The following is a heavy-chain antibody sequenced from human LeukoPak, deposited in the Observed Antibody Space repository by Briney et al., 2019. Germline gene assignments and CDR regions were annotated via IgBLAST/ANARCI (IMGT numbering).Heavy chain of an antibody. CDR2: IYSGGST. V-gene: IGHV3-66*01. CDR3: ARAAAAGPFDY. J-gene: IGHJ4*02. Sequence: PGGSLRLSCAASGFTVSSNYMSWVRQAPGKGLERVSVIYSGGSTYYADSVKGRFTIFRDNSKNTLYLQMNSLRAEDTAVYYCARAAAAGPFDYWGQGTLVTVSS. CDR1: GFTVSSNY. D-gene: IGHD6-13*01.